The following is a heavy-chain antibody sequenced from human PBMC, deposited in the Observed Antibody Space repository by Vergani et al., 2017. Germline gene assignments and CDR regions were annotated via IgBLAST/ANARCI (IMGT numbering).Heavy chain of an antibody. CDR3: ARLGNVYYDSSGYYYVRSIIRHAFDI. Sequence: EVQLLESGGGLVQPGGSLRLSCAASGFTFSSYAMSWVRQAPGKGLEWVSAISGSGGSTYYADSVKGRFTISRDNSKNTLYLQMNSLRAEDTAVYYCARLGNVYYDSSGYYYVRSIIRHAFDIWGQGTMVTVSS. J-gene: IGHJ3*02. CDR2: ISGSGGST. V-gene: IGHV3-23*01. D-gene: IGHD3-22*01. CDR1: GFTFSSYA.